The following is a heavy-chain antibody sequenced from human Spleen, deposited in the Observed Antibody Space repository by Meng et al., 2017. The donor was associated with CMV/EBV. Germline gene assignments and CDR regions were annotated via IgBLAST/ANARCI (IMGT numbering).Heavy chain of an antibody. J-gene: IGHJ4*02. CDR3: ARDNAAYSSGWPPDY. D-gene: IGHD6-19*01. Sequence: ASVKVSCKASGGNFGTYAISWVRQASGQGLEWMGIINPGGGSTSSAQKFQGRVTMTTDTSTSTAYMELRSLRSDDTAVYYCARDNAAYSSGWPPDYWGQGTLVTVSS. CDR2: INPGGGST. V-gene: IGHV1-46*01. CDR1: GGNFGTYA.